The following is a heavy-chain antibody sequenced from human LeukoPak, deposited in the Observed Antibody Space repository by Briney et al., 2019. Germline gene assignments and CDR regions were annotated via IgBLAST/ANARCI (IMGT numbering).Heavy chain of an antibody. CDR2: ISSSGSTI. J-gene: IGHJ4*02. Sequence: GGSLRLSCATSGFTFSDYYMNWVRQAPGKGLEWVSYISSSGSTIYYADSVKGRFTISRDNAKNSLYLQMNSLRAEDTAVYYCAKDATGFSDFDYWGQGTLVTVSS. CDR3: AKDATGFSDFDY. CDR1: GFTFSDYY. V-gene: IGHV3-11*04. D-gene: IGHD3-9*01.